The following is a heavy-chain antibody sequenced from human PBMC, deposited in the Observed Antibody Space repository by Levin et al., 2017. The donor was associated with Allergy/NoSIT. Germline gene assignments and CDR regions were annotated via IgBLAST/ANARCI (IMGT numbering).Heavy chain of an antibody. D-gene: IGHD3-3*01. CDR2: INHSGST. J-gene: IGHJ5*02. CDR1: GGSFSGYY. Sequence: SETLSLTCAVYGGSFSGYYWSWIRQPPGKGLEWIGEINHSGSTNYNPSLKSRVTISVDTSKNQFSLKLSSVTAADTAVYYCASRLYDFWSGYYSGFAGRWFDPWGQGTLVTVSS. CDR3: ASRLYDFWSGYYSGFAGRWFDP. V-gene: IGHV4-34*01.